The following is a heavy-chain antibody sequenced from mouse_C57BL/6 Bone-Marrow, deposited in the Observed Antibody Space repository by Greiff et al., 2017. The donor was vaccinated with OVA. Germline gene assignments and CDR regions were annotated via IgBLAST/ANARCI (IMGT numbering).Heavy chain of an antibody. CDR3: ARSDYGSESY. J-gene: IGHJ2*01. D-gene: IGHD1-1*01. CDR1: GYTFTSYW. V-gene: IGHV1-50*01. CDR2: IDPSDSYT. Sequence: QVQLKQPGAELVKPGASVKLSCKASGYTFTSYWMPWVKQRPGQGLEWIGEIDPSDSYTNYNQKFKGKATLTVDTSSSTAYMQLSSLTSEDSAVYYCARSDYGSESYWGQGTTLTVSS.